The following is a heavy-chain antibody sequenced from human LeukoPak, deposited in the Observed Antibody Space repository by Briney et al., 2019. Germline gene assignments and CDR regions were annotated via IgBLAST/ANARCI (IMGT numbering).Heavy chain of an antibody. CDR2: IYYSGST. CDR1: GGSISSSSYY. V-gene: IGHV4-39*07. CDR3: ARADWGTHRPEVDYSFDVFDI. D-gene: IGHD3-16*01. J-gene: IGHJ3*02. Sequence: SETLSLTCTVSGGSISSSSYYWGWIRQPPGKGLEWIGSIYYSGSTYYNPSLKSRVTISVDTSENQFSLKLSSVTAADTAVYYCARADWGTHRPEVDYSFDVFDIWGQGQWSPSLQ.